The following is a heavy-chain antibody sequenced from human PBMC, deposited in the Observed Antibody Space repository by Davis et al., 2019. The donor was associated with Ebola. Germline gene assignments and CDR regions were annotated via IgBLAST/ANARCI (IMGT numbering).Heavy chain of an antibody. CDR2: FDPEDGET. D-gene: IGHD5-12*01. Sequence: ASVKVSCKVSGYTLAAFSMHWVRQAPGKGLEWMGGFDPEDGETVYAQKFQGRVTVTRDTSTTTVYMDLSSLRSEDTALYYCTTPGGQDSGYDVFDIWGQGTMVTVSS. V-gene: IGHV1-24*01. CDR3: TTPGGQDSGYDVFDI. J-gene: IGHJ3*02. CDR1: GYTLAAFS.